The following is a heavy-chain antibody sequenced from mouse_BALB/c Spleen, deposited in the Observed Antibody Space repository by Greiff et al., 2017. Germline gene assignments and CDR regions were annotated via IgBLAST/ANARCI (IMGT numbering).Heavy chain of an antibody. CDR2: IYPGNSDT. CDR1: GYSFTSYW. CDR3: TRGNGYDYFDY. J-gene: IGHJ2*01. Sequence: VQLKQSGTVLARPGASVKMSCKASGYSFTSYWMHWVKQRPGQGLEWIGAIYPGNSDTSYNQKFKGKAKLTAVTSASTAYMELSSLTNEDSAVYYCTRGNGYDYFDYWGQGTTLTVSS. D-gene: IGHD2-2*01. V-gene: IGHV1-5*01.